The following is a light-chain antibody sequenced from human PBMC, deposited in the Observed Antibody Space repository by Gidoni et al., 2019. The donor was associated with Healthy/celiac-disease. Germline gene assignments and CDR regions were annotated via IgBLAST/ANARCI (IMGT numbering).Light chain of an antibody. Sequence: EIVMTQSPATLSVSPGEGATLSCRASQSLYSNLAWYQQRPGQAPRLLLYDDANRATGTPVRFSGSGSGTEFTLTISNLQSEDFAVYYCQHYENWPRTFGQXTKLEIK. CDR2: DDA. CDR3: QHYENWPRT. CDR1: QSLYSN. J-gene: IGKJ2*01. V-gene: IGKV3-15*01.